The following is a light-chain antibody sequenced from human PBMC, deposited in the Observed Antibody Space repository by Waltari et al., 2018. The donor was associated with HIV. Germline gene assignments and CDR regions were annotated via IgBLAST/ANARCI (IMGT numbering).Light chain of an antibody. CDR3: QQYHSYSLT. CDR1: QSISTW. Sequence: DIQMTQSPSTLSASVGDRVTITCRSSQSISTWLAWYQQQPGRAPKLLIYKTSSLHSGVPSRFSGSGSGIEFSLTISSLQPDDFTTYYCQQYHSYSLTFGQGTRLEMK. J-gene: IGKJ5*01. CDR2: KTS. V-gene: IGKV1-5*03.